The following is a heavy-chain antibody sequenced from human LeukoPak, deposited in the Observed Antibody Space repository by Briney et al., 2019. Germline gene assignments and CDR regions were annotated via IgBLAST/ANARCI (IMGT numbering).Heavy chain of an antibody. CDR1: GYTFTSYG. J-gene: IGHJ5*02. CDR3: AGGWEPYDYFFDP. V-gene: IGHV1-18*01. Sequence: ASVKVSCKASGYTFTSYGIIWVRQAPGQGLEWMGWISTYNGNTNYAQKLQDRVTMTTDTSTSTAYMELRSLRSDDTAIYYCAGGWEPYDYFFDPWGQGTLVIVSS. D-gene: IGHD5-12*01. CDR2: ISTYNGNT.